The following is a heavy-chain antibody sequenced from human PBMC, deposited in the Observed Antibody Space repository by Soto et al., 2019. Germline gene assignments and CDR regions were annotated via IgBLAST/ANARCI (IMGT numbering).Heavy chain of an antibody. CDR2: ISGSGGST. V-gene: IGHV3-23*01. CDR1: GFTFSSYA. CDR3: AKDLKLGSSWDKGYNYYYGMDV. D-gene: IGHD6-13*01. J-gene: IGHJ6*02. Sequence: GGSLRLSCAASGFTFSSYAMSWVRQAPGKGLEWVSAISGSGGSTYYADSVKGRFTISRDNSKNTLYLQMNSLRAEDTAVYYCAKDLKLGSSWDKGYNYYYGMDVWGQGTTVTVSS.